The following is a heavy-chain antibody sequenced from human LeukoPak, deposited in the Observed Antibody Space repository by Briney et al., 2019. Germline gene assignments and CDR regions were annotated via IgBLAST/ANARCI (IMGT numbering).Heavy chain of an antibody. CDR2: INHSGST. CDR1: GGSFSGYY. Sequence: SETVSLTCAVYGGSFSGYYWSWIRQPPGKGLEWIGEINHSGSTNYNPSLKSRVTISVDTSKNQFSLKLSSVTAADTAVYYCARGAPGDIAAAGADYYYGMDVWGQGTTVTVSS. CDR3: ARGAPGDIAAAGADYYYGMDV. J-gene: IGHJ6*02. V-gene: IGHV4-34*01. D-gene: IGHD6-13*01.